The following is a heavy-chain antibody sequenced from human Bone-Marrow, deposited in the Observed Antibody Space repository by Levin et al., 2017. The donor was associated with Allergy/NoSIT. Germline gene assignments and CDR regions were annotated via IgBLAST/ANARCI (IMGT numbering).Heavy chain of an antibody. V-gene: IGHV1-8*01. J-gene: IGHJ4*02. D-gene: IGHD3-22*01. Sequence: VASVKVSCKTSGYTFTNYDINWVRQATGQGLEWMGWMNPNTGNTGYAQKFQGRVTMTRNISISTAYMELRSLRSEDTAVYSCARFYDDSGYYFDYWGQGTLVTVSS. CDR1: GYTFTNYD. CDR2: MNPNTGNT. CDR3: ARFYDDSGYYFDY.